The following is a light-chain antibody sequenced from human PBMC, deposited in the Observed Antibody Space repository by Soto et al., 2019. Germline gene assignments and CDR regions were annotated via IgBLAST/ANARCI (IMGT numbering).Light chain of an antibody. CDR3: SQYTTFPPYP. CDR1: QNIGSN. J-gene: IGKJ2*01. Sequence: MSHSVAALSASQGERVILSCRASQNIGSNLAWYQQIPGQAPRLLMYGASPRATETPARFSGSGSATDFTLPISSLQPAEFAVYYCSQYTTFPPYPFGHGTK. V-gene: IGKV3-15*01. CDR2: GAS.